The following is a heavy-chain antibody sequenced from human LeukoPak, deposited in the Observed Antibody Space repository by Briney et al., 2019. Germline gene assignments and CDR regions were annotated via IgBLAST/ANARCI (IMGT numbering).Heavy chain of an antibody. CDR3: ARGKLRYFDWRDWYFDL. Sequence: SETLSLTCTVSGYSFSSGYYWGWIRQPPGKGLEWIGSIYHSGSTYYNPSLKSRVTISVDTSKNQFSLKLSSVTAADTAVYYCARGKLRYFDWRDWYFDLWGRGTLVTVSS. CDR1: GYSFSSGYY. V-gene: IGHV4-38-2*02. J-gene: IGHJ2*01. D-gene: IGHD3-9*01. CDR2: IYHSGST.